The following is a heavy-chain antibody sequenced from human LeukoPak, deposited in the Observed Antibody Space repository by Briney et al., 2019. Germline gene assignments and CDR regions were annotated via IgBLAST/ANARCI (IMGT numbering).Heavy chain of an antibody. CDR2: ISYDGSNK. V-gene: IGHV3-30-3*02. D-gene: IGHD6-6*01. CDR1: GSTFSSYA. Sequence: GGSLRLSCAASGSTFSSYAMHWVRQAPGKGLEWVAVISYDGSNKYYADSVKGRFTISRDNSKNTLYLQMNSLRAEDTAVYYCAKSPRSSSSNYFDYWGQGTLVTVSS. CDR3: AKSPRSSSSNYFDY. J-gene: IGHJ4*02.